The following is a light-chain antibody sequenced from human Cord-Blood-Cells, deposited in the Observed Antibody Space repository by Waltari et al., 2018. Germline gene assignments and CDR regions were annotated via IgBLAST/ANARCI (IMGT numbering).Light chain of an antibody. Sequence: EPVLLQSIGTLSSSTGARATLSCRASPSASSSYLAWYQQKPGQAPRLLIYGASSSATGIPDRFSSSGSETDFTLTISRLEPEDFAVYYCQQYGSSPPTFGQGTKVEIK. CDR3: QQYGSSPPT. CDR2: GAS. J-gene: IGKJ1*01. CDR1: PSASSSY. V-gene: IGKV3-20*01.